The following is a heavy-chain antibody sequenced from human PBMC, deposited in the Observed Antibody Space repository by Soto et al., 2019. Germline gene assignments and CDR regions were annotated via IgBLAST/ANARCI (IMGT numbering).Heavy chain of an antibody. CDR1: GGSFSGYY. V-gene: IGHV4-34*01. Sequence: QVQLQQWGAGLLKPSETLSLPCAVYGGSFSGYYWSWIRQPPGKGLEWIGEINHSGSTNYNPSLKSRVTISVDTSKNQFSLKLSSVTAADTAVYYCARIAAAGTAYYYSGMDVWGQGTTVTVSS. CDR3: ARIAAAGTAYYYSGMDV. D-gene: IGHD6-13*01. J-gene: IGHJ6*02. CDR2: INHSGST.